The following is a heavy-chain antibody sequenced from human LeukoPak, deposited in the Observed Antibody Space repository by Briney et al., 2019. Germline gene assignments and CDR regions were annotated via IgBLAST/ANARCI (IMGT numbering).Heavy chain of an antibody. CDR1: GYSFTSYW. D-gene: IGHD5-18*01. V-gene: IGHV5-51*01. CDR3: ARQKDTAMVTPFNH. CDR2: IYPGDSET. J-gene: IGHJ4*02. Sequence: GESLKISCKDSGYSFTSYWIGWVRQMPGKGLEWMGIIYPGDSETRYSPSFQGQVTISADKSISTAFLQWSSLKAPDTAMYYCARQKDTAMVTPFNHWGQGTLVTVSS.